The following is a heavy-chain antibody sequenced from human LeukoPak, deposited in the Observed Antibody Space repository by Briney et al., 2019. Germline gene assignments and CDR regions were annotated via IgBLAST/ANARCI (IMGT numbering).Heavy chain of an antibody. D-gene: IGHD6-19*01. CDR1: GFTFSRYW. V-gene: IGHV3-7*03. CDR2: LIQDGREK. CDR3: ASWGSVAGQRALDY. J-gene: IGHJ4*02. Sequence: PGGSLRLSCAASGFTFSRYWMTWARQAPGKGLEWVATLIQDGREKHYVDSVKGRFTISRDNAKNSVYLEMNSLRAEDTAVYFCASWGSVAGQRALDYWGQGTLVTVSS.